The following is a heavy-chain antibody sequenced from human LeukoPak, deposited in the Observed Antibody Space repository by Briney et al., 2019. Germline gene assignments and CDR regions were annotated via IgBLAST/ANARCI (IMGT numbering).Heavy chain of an antibody. CDR2: ISDIGGTS. J-gene: IGHJ4*02. CDR1: GFTFSSYA. V-gene: IGHV3-23*01. Sequence: GGSLRLSCAASGFTFSSYAMSWVRQAPGKGLEWVSDISDIGGTSSSTDSVKGRFTISRDNSKNMLYLQMNSLGAEDTAVYYCAKGRLRVTGQGIDYWGQGTLVTVSS. D-gene: IGHD3-9*01. CDR3: AKGRLRVTGQGIDY.